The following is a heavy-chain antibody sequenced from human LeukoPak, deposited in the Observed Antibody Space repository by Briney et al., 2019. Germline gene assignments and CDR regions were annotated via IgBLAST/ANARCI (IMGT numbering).Heavy chain of an antibody. CDR2: INNDGSST. CDR3: VRDNGGEHL. J-gene: IGHJ4*02. Sequence: GGSLRLSCAASGYTFGSYWMYWVRQAPGKGLVWVSRINNDGSSTIYADSVRGRFTISRDNAKNTLYLQMNSLRDDDTAVYYCVRDNGGEHLWGQGTLVTVSS. V-gene: IGHV3-74*01. CDR1: GYTFGSYW. D-gene: IGHD3-16*01.